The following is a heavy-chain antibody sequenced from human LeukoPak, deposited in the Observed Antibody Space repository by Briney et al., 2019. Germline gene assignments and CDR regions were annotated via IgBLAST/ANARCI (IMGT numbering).Heavy chain of an antibody. CDR3: ARAGFAYYYDSSGYYDAFDI. Sequence: SETLSLTCAVYGGSFSGYYWGWIRQPPGKGLEWIGSIYHSGSTYYNPSLKSRVTISVDTSKNQFSLKLSSVTAADTAVYYCARAGFAYYYDSSGYYDAFDIWGQGTMVTVSS. D-gene: IGHD3-22*01. V-gene: IGHV4-34*01. J-gene: IGHJ3*02. CDR1: GGSFSGYY. CDR2: IYHSGST.